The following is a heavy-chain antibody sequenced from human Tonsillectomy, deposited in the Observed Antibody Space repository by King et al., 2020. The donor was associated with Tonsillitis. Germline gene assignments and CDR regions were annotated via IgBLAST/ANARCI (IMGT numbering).Heavy chain of an antibody. CDR3: ARDRPRRYSGSSDAFDI. V-gene: IGHV3-23*03. J-gene: IGHJ3*02. D-gene: IGHD1-26*01. CDR2: IYSDGSST. Sequence: VQLVESGGDLVQPGGSLRLSCAASGFTFSGYAMSWVRQAPGKGLEWVSIIYSDGSSTYCADSVKGRFTISRDNSKNTLFLQMNSLRAEDTAVYYCARDRPRRYSGSSDAFDIWGQGTMVAVSS. CDR1: GFTFSGYA.